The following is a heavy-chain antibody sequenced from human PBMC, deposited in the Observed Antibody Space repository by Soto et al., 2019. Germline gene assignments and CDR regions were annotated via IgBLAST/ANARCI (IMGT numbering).Heavy chain of an antibody. CDR2: ISGSGSST. CDR3: AKDWTSI. CDR1: GFIFGAYS. D-gene: IGHD1-1*01. Sequence: EVQLLASGGGWVQRGGSLKISCAASGFIFGAYSMTWLRQPPGKGLEWVSTISGSGSSTYYIDSVQGRFTISRDNSKNTLYLQMNSLRGEDTAVYYCAKDWTSIWDQGTMVSVSS. V-gene: IGHV3-23*01. J-gene: IGHJ3*02.